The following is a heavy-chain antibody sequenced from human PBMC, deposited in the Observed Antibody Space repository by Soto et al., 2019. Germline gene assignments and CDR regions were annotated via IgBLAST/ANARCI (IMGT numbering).Heavy chain of an antibody. Sequence: LSCAASGFTFSSYAMHWVRQAPGKGLEWVAVISYDGSNKYYADSVKGRFTISRDNSKNTLYLQMNSLRAEDTAVYYCARASFGSYGYFDYWGQGTLVTVSS. CDR3: ARASFGSYGYFDY. D-gene: IGHD1-26*01. J-gene: IGHJ4*02. CDR1: GFTFSSYA. V-gene: IGHV3-30-3*01. CDR2: ISYDGSNK.